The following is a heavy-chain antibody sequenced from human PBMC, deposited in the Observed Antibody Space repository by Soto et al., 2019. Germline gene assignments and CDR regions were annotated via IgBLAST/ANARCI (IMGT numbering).Heavy chain of an antibody. V-gene: IGHV1-24*01. Sequence: ASVKVSCKVSGYTLTELSMHWVRQAPGKGLEWMGGFDPEDGETIYAQKFQGRVTMTEDTSTETAYMELSRLRSEDTAVYYCATHCSSTSCSYYYYGMDVWGQGTTVTVSS. J-gene: IGHJ6*02. CDR1: GYTLTELS. D-gene: IGHD2-2*01. CDR3: ATHCSSTSCSYYYYGMDV. CDR2: FDPEDGET.